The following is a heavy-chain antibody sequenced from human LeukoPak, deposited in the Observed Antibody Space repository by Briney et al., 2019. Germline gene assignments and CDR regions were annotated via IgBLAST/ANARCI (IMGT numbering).Heavy chain of an antibody. CDR2: ISSSSSYI. J-gene: IGHJ4*02. Sequence: GGSLRLSCAASGFTFSSYSMNWVRQAPGKGLEWVSSISSSSSYIYYADSVKGRFTISRDNAKNSLYLQTNSLRAEDTAVYYCAREGRVVGATTGAIDYWGQGTLVTVSS. D-gene: IGHD1-26*01. V-gene: IGHV3-21*01. CDR1: GFTFSSYS. CDR3: AREGRVVGATTGAIDY.